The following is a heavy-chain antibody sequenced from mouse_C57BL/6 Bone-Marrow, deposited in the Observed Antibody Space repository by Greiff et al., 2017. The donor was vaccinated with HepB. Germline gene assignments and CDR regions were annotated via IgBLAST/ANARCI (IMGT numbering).Heavy chain of an antibody. CDR2: IYPRSGNT. CDR3: ARGDSNYVPWFAY. CDR1: GYTFTSYG. J-gene: IGHJ3*01. D-gene: IGHD2-5*01. V-gene: IGHV1-81*01. Sequence: QVQLQQSGAELARPGASVKLSCKASGYTFTSYGISWVKQRTGQGLEWIGEIYPRSGNTYYNEKFKGKATLTADKSSSTAYMELRSLTSEDSAVYFWARGDSNYVPWFAYWGQGTLVTVSA.